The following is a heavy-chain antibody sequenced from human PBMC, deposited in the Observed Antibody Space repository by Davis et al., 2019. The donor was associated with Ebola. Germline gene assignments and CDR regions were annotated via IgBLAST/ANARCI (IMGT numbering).Heavy chain of an antibody. J-gene: IGHJ3*02. D-gene: IGHD3-3*01. CDR3: ARGAQYHLPFFFDAFDI. V-gene: IGHV1-69*13. Sequence: SVKVSCKASGGTFNNYVISWVRQAPGQGPEWMGGIIPLFGKPNYAQKFQGRVTITADEATSTTYMVLSSLRSEDTAMYYCARGAQYHLPFFFDAFDIWGQGTVVTVSS. CDR1: GGTFNNYV. CDR2: IIPLFGKP.